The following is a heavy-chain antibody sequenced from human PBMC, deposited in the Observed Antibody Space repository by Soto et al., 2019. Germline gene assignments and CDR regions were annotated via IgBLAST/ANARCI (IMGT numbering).Heavy chain of an antibody. Sequence: ASVKVSCKASGYTFTSYGISWVRQAPGQGLEWMGWISAYNGNTNYAQKLQGRVTMTTDTSTSTAYMELRSLRAEDTAVYYCAKDLWRSSFSRDNWFDPWGQGTLVTVSS. D-gene: IGHD6-6*01. CDR1: GYTFTSYG. V-gene: IGHV1-18*01. CDR3: AKDLWRSSFSRDNWFDP. J-gene: IGHJ5*02. CDR2: ISAYNGNT.